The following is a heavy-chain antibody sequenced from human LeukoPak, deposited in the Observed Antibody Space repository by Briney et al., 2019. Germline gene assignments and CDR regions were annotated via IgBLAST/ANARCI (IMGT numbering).Heavy chain of an antibody. CDR2: INWNGGST. V-gene: IGHV3-20*01. CDR1: GFTFDDYG. D-gene: IGHD4-17*01. CDR3: ARVVYGDANFDY. J-gene: IGHJ4*02. Sequence: GGSLRLSCAASGFTFDDYGMSWVRQAPGKGLEWVYGINWNGGSTGYADSVKGRFTISRDNAKNSLYLQMNSLRAEDTALYHCARVVYGDANFDYWGQGTLVTVSS.